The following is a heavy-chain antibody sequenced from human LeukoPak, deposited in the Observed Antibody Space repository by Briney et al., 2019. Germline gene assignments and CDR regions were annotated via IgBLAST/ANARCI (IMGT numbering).Heavy chain of an antibody. V-gene: IGHV3-30*04. CDR1: GFTFSSYA. Sequence: PGGSLRLSCAASGFTFSSYAMHWVRQAPGKGLEWVAVISYDGDNKYYADSVKGRFTISRDSSKNTLYLQMNSLRAEDTAVYYCARERGPYDSSWYMARWGQGTLVTVSS. CDR3: ARERGPYDSSWYMAR. D-gene: IGHD6-13*01. J-gene: IGHJ4*02. CDR2: ISYDGDNK.